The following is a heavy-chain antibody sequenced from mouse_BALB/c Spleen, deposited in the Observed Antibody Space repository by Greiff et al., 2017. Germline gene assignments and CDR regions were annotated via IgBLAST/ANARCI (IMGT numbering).Heavy chain of an antibody. CDR1: GYTFTNYW. D-gene: IGHD1-2*01. CDR3: ARSRDYGYGFAY. Sequence: QVQLQQSGAELVRPGTSVKISCKASGYTFTNYWLGWVKQRPGHGLEWIGDIYPGGGYTNYNEKFKGKATLTADTSSSTAYMQLSSLTSEDSAVYFCARSRDYGYGFAYWGQGTLVTVSA. V-gene: IGHV1-63*02. CDR2: IYPGGGYT. J-gene: IGHJ3*01.